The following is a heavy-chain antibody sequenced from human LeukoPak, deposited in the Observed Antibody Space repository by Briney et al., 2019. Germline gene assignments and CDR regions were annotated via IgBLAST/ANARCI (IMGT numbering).Heavy chain of an antibody. D-gene: IGHD3-3*01. CDR1: GFTFSSYD. CDR2: ISSTSNYI. J-gene: IGHJ5*02. CDR3: ARTLFGAYNWFDP. V-gene: IGHV3-21*06. Sequence: GGSLRLSCAASGFTFSSYDMNWVRQAPGKGLEWVSSISSTSNYINYADSVKGRFTISRDNAKSSLYLQMNSLRVEDTAVYYCARTLFGAYNWFDPWGQGALVTDSS.